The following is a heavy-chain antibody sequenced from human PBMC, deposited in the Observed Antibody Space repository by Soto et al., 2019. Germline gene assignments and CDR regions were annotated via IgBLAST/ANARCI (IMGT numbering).Heavy chain of an antibody. J-gene: IGHJ6*02. V-gene: IGHV3-53*01. Sequence: EVQLVESGGGLIQPGGSLRLSCAASGFTVSSNYMSWVRQAPGKGLEWVSVIYSGGSTYYADSVKGRFTISRDNSKHTLYLQMNSLRAEDTAVYYCARDFVVVAAAGRGSYYYYGMDVWGQGTTVTVSS. CDR2: IYSGGST. D-gene: IGHD6-13*01. CDR1: GFTVSSNY. CDR3: ARDFVVVAAAGRGSYYYYGMDV.